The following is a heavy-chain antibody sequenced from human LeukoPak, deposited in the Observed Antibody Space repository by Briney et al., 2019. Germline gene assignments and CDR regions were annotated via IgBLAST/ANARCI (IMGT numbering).Heavy chain of an antibody. D-gene: IGHD5-18*01. CDR2: IYHSGST. V-gene: IGHV4-30-2*01. CDR3: GGLTAMEYY. CDR1: GGSISSGGYY. Sequence: SETLSLTCTVSGGSISSGGYYWSWIRQPPGKGLEWIGYIYHSGSTYYNPSLKSRVTISVDRSKNQFSLKLSSVTAADTAVYYCGGLTAMEYYWGQGTLVTVSS. J-gene: IGHJ4*02.